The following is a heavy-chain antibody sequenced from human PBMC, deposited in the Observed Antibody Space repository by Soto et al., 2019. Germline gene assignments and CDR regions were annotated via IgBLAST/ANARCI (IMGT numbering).Heavy chain of an antibody. Sequence: SVKVSCNAAPGAFSKFIVTWVRQAPGLGLEWVGGIIPIFGTANYAQKFQGRVTITADESTSTSYMEVNNLRSEDTAVYYCAKVRYRSPMGYYYGMDVWGQGTTVTVSS. D-gene: IGHD2-15*01. CDR3: AKVRYRSPMGYYYGMDV. CDR2: IIPIFGTA. CDR1: PGAFSKFI. J-gene: IGHJ6*02. V-gene: IGHV1-69*13.